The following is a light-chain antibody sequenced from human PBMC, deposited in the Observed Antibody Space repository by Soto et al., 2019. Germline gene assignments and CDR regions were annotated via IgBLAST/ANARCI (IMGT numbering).Light chain of an antibody. CDR2: TDS. J-gene: IGLJ2*01. CDR3: QSFDSSLSGSV. V-gene: IGLV1-40*01. CDR1: GSNIGAGYD. Sequence: QPVLTQPPSVSGAPGQRVTISCTGSGSNIGAGYDVHWYQQVPGTAPKLLIYTDSKRPSGVPERFSGSKSGTSASLAITGLQAEDEADYYCQSFDSSLSGSVFGGGTKVTVL.